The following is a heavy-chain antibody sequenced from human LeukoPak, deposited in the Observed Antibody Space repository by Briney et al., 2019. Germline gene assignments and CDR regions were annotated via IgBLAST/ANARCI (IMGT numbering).Heavy chain of an antibody. D-gene: IGHD6-13*01. CDR2: IIPIFGTA. V-gene: IGHV1-69*06. CDR3: ATAAAGTYYYYMDV. Sequence: SVKVSCKASGYTFTSYGISWVRQAPGQGLEWMGGIIPIFGTANYAQKFQGRVTITADKSTSTAYMELSSLRSEDTAVYYCATAAAGTYYYYMDVWGKGTTVTVSS. CDR1: GYTFTSYG. J-gene: IGHJ6*03.